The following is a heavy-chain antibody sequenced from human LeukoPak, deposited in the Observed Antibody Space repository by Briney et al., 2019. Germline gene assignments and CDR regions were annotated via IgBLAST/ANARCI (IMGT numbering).Heavy chain of an antibody. CDR2: ISYDGSNK. V-gene: IGHV3-30-3*01. Sequence: GGSLRLSCAASGFTFSSYAMNWARQAPGKGLEWVAVISYDGSNKYYADSVKGRFTISRDNSKNTLYLQMNSLRAEDTAVYYCARDLLHSSGWYFDYWGQGTLVTVSS. CDR3: ARDLLHSSGWYFDY. D-gene: IGHD6-19*01. J-gene: IGHJ4*02. CDR1: GFTFSSYA.